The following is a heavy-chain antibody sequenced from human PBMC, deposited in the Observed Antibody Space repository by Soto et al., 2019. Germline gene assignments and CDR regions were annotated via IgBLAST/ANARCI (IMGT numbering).Heavy chain of an antibody. CDR3: ATNYCSSTSCSYYFDY. CDR1: GYTFTSYD. V-gene: IGHV1-8*01. J-gene: IGHJ4*02. Sequence: QVQLVQSGAEVKKPGASVKVSCKASGYTFTSYDINWVRQATGQGLEWMGWMNPNSGNTGYAQKFQGRVTMTRNTSLSTAYMDLSSLSSEDTAVYYCATNYCSSTSCSYYFDYWGQGTLVTVSS. D-gene: IGHD2-2*01. CDR2: MNPNSGNT.